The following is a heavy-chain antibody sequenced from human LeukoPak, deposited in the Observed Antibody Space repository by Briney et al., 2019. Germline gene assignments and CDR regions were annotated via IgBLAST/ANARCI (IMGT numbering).Heavy chain of an antibody. J-gene: IGHJ4*02. CDR1: RFTFNNTY. CDR2: PKSGTI. Sequence: PGGSLRLSCAAYRFTFNNTYLSRVPPAPGKGLEGVIHPKSGTIDYAPPLKGRFTISRDNSKNTLYLQLNSLKTEDIAVYYCNRDQLFDSGSYKGKWGEGSQVTVS. CDR3: NRDQLFDSGSYKGK. V-gene: IGHV3-15*01. D-gene: IGHD3-10*01.